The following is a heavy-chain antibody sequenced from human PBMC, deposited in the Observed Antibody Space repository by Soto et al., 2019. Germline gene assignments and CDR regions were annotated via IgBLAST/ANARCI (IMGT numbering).Heavy chain of an antibody. D-gene: IGHD2-8*02. V-gene: IGHV3-23*01. CDR1: GFICTSYD. CDR3: AKATATGGGAFDI. CDR2: ILVGGST. Sequence: VGSLRLSCAASGFICTSYDMSWVRQAPGKGLEWVSTILVGGSTHYEDSVKGRFTISRDRSKNTVYLQMNSLTAGDTAVYYCAKATATGGGAFDICGQGTMVTVS. J-gene: IGHJ3*02.